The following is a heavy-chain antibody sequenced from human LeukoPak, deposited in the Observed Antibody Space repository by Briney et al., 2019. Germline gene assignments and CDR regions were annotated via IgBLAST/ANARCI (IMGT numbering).Heavy chain of an antibody. CDR3: TRGWSSAGAFDI. Sequence: SEILSLTSTVSGGSISSGYSWTWIRQPAGKGLEWVGRIYISGTIDYNLSLQSRIIISMDTSKNQFSLEMSSVSAADTAIYYCTRGWSSAGAFDIWGQGTMVTVSS. J-gene: IGHJ3*02. D-gene: IGHD6-19*01. CDR2: IYISGTI. V-gene: IGHV4-61*02. CDR1: GGSISSGYS.